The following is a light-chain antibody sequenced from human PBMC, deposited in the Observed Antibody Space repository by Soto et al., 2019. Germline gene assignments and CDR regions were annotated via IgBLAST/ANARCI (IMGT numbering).Light chain of an antibody. CDR2: EVS. CDR3: SSFGGSINYV. V-gene: IGLV2-8*01. J-gene: IGLJ1*01. Sequence: QSALTQPPSASGSPGQSVTISCIGTSSDVGGYNYVSWYQQHPGKAPKLMIYEVSKRPSGVPDRFSGSKSGNTASLTVSGLQAEDEADYYCSSFGGSINYVFGSGSQLTV. CDR1: SSDVGGYNY.